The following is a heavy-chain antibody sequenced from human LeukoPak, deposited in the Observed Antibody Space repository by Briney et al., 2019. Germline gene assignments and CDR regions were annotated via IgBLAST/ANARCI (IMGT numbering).Heavy chain of an antibody. CDR3: ARGGDGYNYDYYYGMDV. V-gene: IGHV1-8*01. CDR2: MNPNSGNT. J-gene: IGHJ6*02. D-gene: IGHD5-24*01. Sequence: ASVKVSCKASGYTFTSYDINWVRQATGQGLEWMGWMNPNSGNTGYAQKFQGRVTMTRNTSISTAYMELSSLRSEDTAVYYCARGGDGYNYDYYYGMDVWGQGTTVTVSS. CDR1: GYTFTSYD.